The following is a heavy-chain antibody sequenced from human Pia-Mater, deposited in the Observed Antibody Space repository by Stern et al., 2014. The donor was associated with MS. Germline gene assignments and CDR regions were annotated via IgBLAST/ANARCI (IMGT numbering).Heavy chain of an antibody. J-gene: IGHJ5*02. CDR2: VSSEGSNK. D-gene: IGHD2/OR15-2a*01. V-gene: IGHV3-30*18. Sequence: QMQLVQSGGGVVQPGTPLRLSCVASGFTFGSCAMHWVRQAPGKGLEWVAGVSSEGSNKDYAEYLKGRFTISRDNSQNTLYMQMSSLRPEDTAVYYCAKDRQYLTYFFDHWGQGSLVTVSS. CDR3: AKDRQYLTYFFDH. CDR1: GFTFGSCA.